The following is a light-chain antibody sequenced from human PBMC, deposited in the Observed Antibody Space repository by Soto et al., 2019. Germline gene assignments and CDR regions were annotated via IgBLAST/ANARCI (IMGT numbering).Light chain of an antibody. J-gene: IGKJ5*01. CDR2: GAS. Sequence: EIVMTQSPAPLSVSPGERATLSCRASQSVSSNLAWYQQKPGQAPRLLIYGASTRATGIPARFSGSGSGTEFTLTISSLQSEDFAVYYCQQSNNWPVPFGQGTRLEI. CDR3: QQSNNWPVP. V-gene: IGKV3-15*01. CDR1: QSVSSN.